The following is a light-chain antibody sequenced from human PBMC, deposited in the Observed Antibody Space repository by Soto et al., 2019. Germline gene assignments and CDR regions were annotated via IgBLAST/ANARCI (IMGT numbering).Light chain of an antibody. Sequence: DLPMTQSPSSLSASVGDRVTITCRASQTINNYLNWYQQKPGKAPKLLIYAASSLQSGVPSRFSGSGSGTDFTLTISSLQAEDSATYFCQESITAPLTFGGGTKVEVK. CDR3: QESITAPLT. CDR2: AAS. CDR1: QTINNY. V-gene: IGKV1-39*01. J-gene: IGKJ4*01.